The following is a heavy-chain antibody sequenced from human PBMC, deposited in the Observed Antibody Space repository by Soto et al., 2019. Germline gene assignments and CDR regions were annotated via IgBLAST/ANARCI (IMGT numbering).Heavy chain of an antibody. CDR3: AKEGDCSGGSCYSSPDY. V-gene: IGHV3-23*01. Sequence: PGGSLRLSCAASGFTFSSYAMSWVRQAPGKGLEWVSAISGSGGSTYYADSVKGRFTISRDNSKNTLYLQMNSLRAEDTAVYYCAKEGDCSGGSCYSSPDYWGQGTLVTVSS. J-gene: IGHJ4*02. CDR1: GFTFSSYA. D-gene: IGHD2-15*01. CDR2: ISGSGGST.